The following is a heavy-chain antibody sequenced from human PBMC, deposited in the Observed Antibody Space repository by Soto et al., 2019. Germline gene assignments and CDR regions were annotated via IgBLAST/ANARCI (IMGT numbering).Heavy chain of an antibody. V-gene: IGHV3-23*01. CDR1: GFTFSSFA. J-gene: IGHJ4*02. CDR3: ATLGTMGVFDS. CDR2: ITFRGDYT. Sequence: EVQLLESGGGLVQPGGSLRLSCAASGFTFSSFAMSWVRQAPGKGLDWLAGITFRGDYTYYADSVKGRFTLSRDNSRNRLDLEINSLQVDDTAIYYCATLGTMGVFDSLGQGTLLTVSS. D-gene: IGHD3-10*01.